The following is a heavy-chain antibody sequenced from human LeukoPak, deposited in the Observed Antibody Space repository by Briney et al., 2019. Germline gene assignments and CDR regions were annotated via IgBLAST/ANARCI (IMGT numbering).Heavy chain of an antibody. CDR2: VYDNGST. J-gene: IGHJ4*02. V-gene: IGHV4-61*08. Sequence: SETLSLTCTVSGGSISSGGYYWSWIRQPPGKGLEWIGYVYDNGSTNYNPSLKSRVTISVDTSNNQFSLKVSSVTAADTAVYYCARLGYCSGGNCYPPLFDYWGQGTPVTVSS. CDR1: GGSISSGGYY. CDR3: ARLGYCSGGNCYPPLFDY. D-gene: IGHD2-15*01.